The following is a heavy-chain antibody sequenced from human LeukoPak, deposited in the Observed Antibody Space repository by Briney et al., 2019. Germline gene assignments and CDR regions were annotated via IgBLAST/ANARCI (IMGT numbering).Heavy chain of an antibody. Sequence: GRSLRLSCAASGFTFSSYAMHWVRQAPGKGLEWVAVISYDGSNKYYADSVKGRFTISRDNSKNTLYLQMNSLRAEDTAVYYCARTTYYYDSSGYLDYWGQGILVTVSS. CDR3: ARTTYYYDSSGYLDY. J-gene: IGHJ4*02. V-gene: IGHV3-30-3*01. CDR2: ISYDGSNK. D-gene: IGHD3-22*01. CDR1: GFTFSSYA.